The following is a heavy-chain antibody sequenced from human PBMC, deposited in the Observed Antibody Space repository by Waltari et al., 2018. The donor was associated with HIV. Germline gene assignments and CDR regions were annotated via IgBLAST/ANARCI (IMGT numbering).Heavy chain of an antibody. CDR2: IYYSGST. J-gene: IGHJ4*02. D-gene: IGHD1-7*01. Sequence: QVQLQESGPGLVKPSQTLSLSCTVSGGSLSRGGYYWSWIRQHPGKGLEWIGYIYYSGSTYYNPSLKSRVTISVDTSKNQFSLKLSAVTAADTAVYYCARESITGTTFGYWGQGTLVTVSS. V-gene: IGHV4-31*03. CDR1: GGSLSRGGYY. CDR3: ARESITGTTFGY.